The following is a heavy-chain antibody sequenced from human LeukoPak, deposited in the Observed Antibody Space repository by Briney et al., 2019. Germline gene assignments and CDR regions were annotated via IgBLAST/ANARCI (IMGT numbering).Heavy chain of an antibody. D-gene: IGHD2-21*02. CDR2: IIPIFGTA. CDR3: ARGRPYCGGDCYLDY. J-gene: IGHJ4*02. V-gene: IGHV1-69*01. CDR1: GGTFSSYA. Sequence: ASVKVSCKASGGTFSSYAISWVRQAPGQGLEWMGGIIPIFGTANYAQKFQGRVTITADESTSTAYMELSSLRSEDTAAYYCARGRPYCGGDCYLDYWGQGTLVTVSS.